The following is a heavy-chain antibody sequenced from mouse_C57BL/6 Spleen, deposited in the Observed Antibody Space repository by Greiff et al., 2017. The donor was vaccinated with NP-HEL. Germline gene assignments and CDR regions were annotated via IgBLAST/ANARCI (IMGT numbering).Heavy chain of an antibody. CDR3: ARSGVYYGSSMDY. CDR2: IDPEDGET. V-gene: IGHV14-2*01. CDR1: GFNIKDYY. J-gene: IGHJ2*01. Sequence: VQLQQSGAELVKPGASVKLSCTASGFNIKDYYMHWVKQRTEQGLEWIGRIDPEDGETKYAANFQGKATITADTSSNTPYLQLRSLTSEDTAVVDWARSGVYYGSSMDYWGQGTTLTVSS. D-gene: IGHD1-1*01.